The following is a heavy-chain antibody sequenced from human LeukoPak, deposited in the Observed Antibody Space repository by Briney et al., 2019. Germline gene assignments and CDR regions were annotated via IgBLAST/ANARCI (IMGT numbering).Heavy chain of an antibody. J-gene: IGHJ3*02. Sequence: PGGSLRLSRAASGFTVSSNYMSWVRQAPGKGLEWVSIIYSGGSTYYADSVKGRFTISRDNSKNTLYLQMNNLRAEDTAVYYCASGTSSWVLMAFDIWGQGTMVTVSS. D-gene: IGHD2-2*01. CDR1: GFTVSSNY. CDR2: IYSGGST. CDR3: ASGTSSWVLMAFDI. V-gene: IGHV3-53*01.